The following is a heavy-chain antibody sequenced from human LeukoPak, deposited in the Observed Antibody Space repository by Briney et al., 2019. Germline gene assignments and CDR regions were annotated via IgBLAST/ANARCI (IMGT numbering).Heavy chain of an antibody. CDR1: GFTFSSYA. D-gene: IGHD6-19*01. CDR3: AKGKSSGWYLFNY. CDR2: ISGSGGST. J-gene: IGHJ4*02. Sequence: AGGSLRLSCAASGFTFSSYAMSWVRQAPGKGLEWVSAISGSGGSTYYADSVKGRFTISRDNSKNTLYLQMNSLRAEDTAVYYCAKGKSSGWYLFNYWGQGTLVTVSS. V-gene: IGHV3-23*01.